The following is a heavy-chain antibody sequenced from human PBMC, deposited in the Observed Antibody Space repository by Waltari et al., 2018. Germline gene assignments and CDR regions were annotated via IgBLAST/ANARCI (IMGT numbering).Heavy chain of an antibody. CDR3: ARESDSSGYPEGYWFDP. CDR2: IIPIFGTA. V-gene: IGHV1-69*01. D-gene: IGHD3-22*01. Sequence: QVQLVQSGAEVKKPGSSVKVSCKASGGTFSSYAIRWVRPAPGQGLEWMGGIIPIFGTANYAQKFQGRVTITADESTSTAYMELSSLRSEDTAVYYCARESDSSGYPEGYWFDPWGQGTLVTVSS. J-gene: IGHJ5*02. CDR1: GGTFSSYA.